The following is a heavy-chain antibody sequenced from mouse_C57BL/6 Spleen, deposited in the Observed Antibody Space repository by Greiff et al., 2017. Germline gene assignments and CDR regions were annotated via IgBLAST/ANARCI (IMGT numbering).Heavy chain of an antibody. D-gene: IGHD2-4*01. J-gene: IGHJ1*03. Sequence: EVKLMESGPGLVKPSQSLSLTCSVTGYSITSGYYWNWIRQFPGNKLEWMGYISYDGSNNYNPSLKNRISITRDTSKNQFFLKLNSVTTEDTATYSCARVYYDYWYFDVWGTGTTVTVSS. CDR2: ISYDGSN. CDR1: GYSITSGYY. CDR3: ARVYYDYWYFDV. V-gene: IGHV3-6*01.